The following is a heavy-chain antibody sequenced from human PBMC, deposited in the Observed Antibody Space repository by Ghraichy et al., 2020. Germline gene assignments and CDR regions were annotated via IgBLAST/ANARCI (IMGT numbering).Heavy chain of an antibody. D-gene: IGHD3-10*01. J-gene: IGHJ4*02. CDR3: ARRKTMVRGVYYYFDY. CDR2: IYYSGST. Sequence: GSLRLSCTVSGGSISSSSYYWGWIRQPPGKGLEWIGSIYYSGSTYYNPSLKSRVTISVDTSKNQFSLKLSSVTAADTAVYYCARRKTMVRGVYYYFDYWGQGTLVTVSS. CDR1: GGSISSSSYY. V-gene: IGHV4-39*01.